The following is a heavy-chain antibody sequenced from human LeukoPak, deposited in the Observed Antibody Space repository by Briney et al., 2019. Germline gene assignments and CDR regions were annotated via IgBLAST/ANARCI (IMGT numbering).Heavy chain of an antibody. D-gene: IGHD6-19*01. CDR3: AGLEGRYSTDWFYFFDY. J-gene: IGHJ4*02. CDR2: MYLGGTT. Sequence: SGTLSLTCIVSGGSISSLNLWSWLRQPPGKGLEWIGEMYLGGTTNFNPSIKSRVTILIDKSKNQLSLQLTSVTAADTAVYYCAGLEGRYSTDWFYFFDYWGQGALVTVSS. V-gene: IGHV4-4*02. CDR1: GGSISSLNL.